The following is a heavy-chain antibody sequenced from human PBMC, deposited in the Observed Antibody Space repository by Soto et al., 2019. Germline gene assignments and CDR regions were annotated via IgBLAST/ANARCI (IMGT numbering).Heavy chain of an antibody. V-gene: IGHV3-48*01. J-gene: IGHJ4*02. CDR2: ISSSSRTI. CDR3: ARDKGRSPLDY. CDR1: GFTFSSYS. D-gene: IGHD2-15*01. Sequence: GGSLRLSCAASGFTFSSYSMNWARQAPGKGLEWISYISSSSRTIYYPDSVKGRFTISRDNAKNSLYLQMNSLRAEDTAVYYCARDKGRSPLDYWGQGTLVTVSA.